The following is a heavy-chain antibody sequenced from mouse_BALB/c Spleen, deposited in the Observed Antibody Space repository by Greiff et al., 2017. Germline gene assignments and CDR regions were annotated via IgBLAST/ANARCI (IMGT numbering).Heavy chain of an antibody. J-gene: IGHJ2*01. CDR3: ATPYGTFGY. V-gene: IGHV3-2*02. CDR1: GYSITSDYA. CDR2: ISYSGST. D-gene: IGHD2-1*01. Sequence: EVKVEESGPGLVKPSQSLSLTCTVTGYSITSDYAWNWIRQFPGNKLEWMGYISYSGSTSYNPSLKSRISITRDTSKNQFFLQLNSVTTEDTATYYCATPYGTFGYWGQGTTLTVSS.